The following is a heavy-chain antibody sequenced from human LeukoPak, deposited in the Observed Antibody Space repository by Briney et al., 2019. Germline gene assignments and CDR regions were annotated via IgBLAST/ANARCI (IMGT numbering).Heavy chain of an antibody. V-gene: IGHV4-34*01. D-gene: IGHD6-13*01. J-gene: IGHJ3*02. CDR2: IYHSGST. CDR1: GGSFSGYY. CDR3: ARDHFILVAAAGTRAFDI. Sequence: SETLSLTCAVYGGSFSGYYWSWIRQPPGKGLEWIGYIYHSGSTYYNPSLKSRVTISVDRSKNQFSLKLGSVTAADTAVYYCARDHFILVAAAGTRAFDIWGQGTMVTVSS.